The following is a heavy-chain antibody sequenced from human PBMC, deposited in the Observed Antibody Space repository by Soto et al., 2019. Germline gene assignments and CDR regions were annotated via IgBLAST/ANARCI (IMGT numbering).Heavy chain of an antibody. CDR3: ARGQEGVVATH. V-gene: IGHV4-34*01. Sequence: QVQLQQWGAGLLKPSETLSLNCAVNGGSLSGYYWSWIRQPPGKGLEWIGEIKDGGRTNYSPSLKSRATTSSDPSNNQYSLRLYSVTAADTGVYYCARGQEGVVATHWDQGTLVTVSS. CDR2: IKDGGRT. J-gene: IGHJ4*02. CDR1: GGSLSGYY. D-gene: IGHD5-12*01.